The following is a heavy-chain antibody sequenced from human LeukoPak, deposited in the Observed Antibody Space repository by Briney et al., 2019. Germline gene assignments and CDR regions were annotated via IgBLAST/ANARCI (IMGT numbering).Heavy chain of an antibody. CDR2: IHPSGGGT. Sequence: VASVKISCKASGYTFTDYYMYWVRQAPGQGPEYMGVIHPSGGGTTYAQKFQGRVTLTKDTATSTVYIELSSLRSDDTAVYYCARMAMDPAMVTNFFDLWGQGTLLIVSA. D-gene: IGHD5-18*01. J-gene: IGHJ4*02. CDR1: GYTFTDYY. V-gene: IGHV1-46*01. CDR3: ARMAMDPAMVTNFFDL.